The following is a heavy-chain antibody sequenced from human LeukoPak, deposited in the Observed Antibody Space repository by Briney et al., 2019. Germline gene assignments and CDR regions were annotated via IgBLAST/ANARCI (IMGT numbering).Heavy chain of an antibody. D-gene: IGHD1-1*01. J-gene: IGHJ6*04. CDR1: GGSISSYY. CDR2: IYYSGST. CDR3: ARDRTQLERWGYYYYGMDV. V-gene: IGHV4-59*01. Sequence: SETLSLTCTVSGGSISSYYWSWIRQPPGKGLEWIGYIYYSGSTNYNPSLKSRVTISVDTSKNQFSLKLCSVTAADTAAYYCARDRTQLERWGYYYYGMDVWGKGTTVTVSS.